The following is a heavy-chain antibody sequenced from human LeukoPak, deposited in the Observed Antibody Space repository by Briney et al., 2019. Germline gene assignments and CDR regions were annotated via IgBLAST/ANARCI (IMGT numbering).Heavy chain of an antibody. D-gene: IGHD6-19*01. J-gene: IGHJ4*02. Sequence: SETLSLTCTVSGGSISSYYWSWIRQPPGKGLEWIGYIYYSGSTNYNPSFKSRVTISVDTSKNQFSLKLSSVTAADTAVYYCARGGIAVASQDYWGQGTLVTVSS. CDR3: ARGGIAVASQDY. CDR1: GGSISSYY. V-gene: IGHV4-59*01. CDR2: IYYSGST.